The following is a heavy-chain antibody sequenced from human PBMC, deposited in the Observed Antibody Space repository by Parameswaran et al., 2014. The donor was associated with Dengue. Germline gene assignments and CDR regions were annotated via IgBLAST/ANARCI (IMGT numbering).Heavy chain of an antibody. D-gene: IGHD2-15*01. V-gene: IGHV3-74*01. J-gene: IGHJ3*02. Sequence: PGKGLVWVSRINSDGSSSGYADSVKGRFTISRDNAKSHLYLQMNSLRAEDTAVYYCTRDIMVAPRDAFDIWGQGTLVTVS. CDR2: INSDGSSS. CDR3: TRDIMVAPRDAFDI.